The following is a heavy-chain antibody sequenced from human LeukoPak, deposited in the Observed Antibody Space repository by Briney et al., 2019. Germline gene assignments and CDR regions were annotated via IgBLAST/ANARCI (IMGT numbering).Heavy chain of an antibody. CDR1: GFTFSSYA. J-gene: IGHJ4*02. D-gene: IGHD1-26*01. CDR2: ISYDGSNK. V-gene: IGHV3-30-3*01. Sequence: GGSLRLSCAASGFTFSSYAMHWVRQAPGKGLEWVAVISYDGSNKYYADSVKGRFTISRDNSKNTLYLQMNSLRAEDTAVYYCARDRLVGATSRTANYWGQGTPVTVSS. CDR3: ARDRLVGATSRTANY.